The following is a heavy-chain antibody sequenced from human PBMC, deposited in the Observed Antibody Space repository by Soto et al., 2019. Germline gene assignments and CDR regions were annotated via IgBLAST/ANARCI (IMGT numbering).Heavy chain of an antibody. CDR1: GFTFSSYA. J-gene: IGHJ4*02. CDR3: ARDQAYYYDSSGSLGFDY. Sequence: WGSLRLSCAASGFTFSSYAMHGVRRAPGKGLEWVAVISYDGSNKYYEESVKGRFTISRDNSKNTLYLKMTSLRDEDTAVYYCARDQAYYYDSSGSLGFDYWGQGTLVTVSS. V-gene: IGHV3-30-3*01. CDR2: ISYDGSNK. D-gene: IGHD3-22*01.